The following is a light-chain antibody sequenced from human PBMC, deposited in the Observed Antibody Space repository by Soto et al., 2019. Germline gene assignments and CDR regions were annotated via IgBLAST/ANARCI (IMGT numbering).Light chain of an antibody. J-gene: IGKJ4*01. CDR2: GAS. CDR3: QQYGSSPST. V-gene: IGKV3-20*01. CDR1: QSVSSSY. Sequence: EIVLTQSPGTLSLSRGERATLSCRASQSVSSSYLAWYQQKPGQAPRLLIYGASSRATGIPDRFSGSGSGTDFTLTISRLEPEDFAVYYCQQYGSSPSTFGGGTKVDIK.